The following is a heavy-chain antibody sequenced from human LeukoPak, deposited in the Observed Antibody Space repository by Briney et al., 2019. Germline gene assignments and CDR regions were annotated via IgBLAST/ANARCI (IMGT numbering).Heavy chain of an antibody. CDR2: ISSSSSYI. D-gene: IGHD5-18*01. V-gene: IGHV3-21*01. CDR1: GFTFSSYA. J-gene: IGHJ4*02. Sequence: PGRSLRLSCAASGFTFSSYAMNWVRQAPGKGLEWVSSISSSSSYIYYADSVKGRFTISRDNAKNSLYLQMNSLRAEDTAVYYCARGPDSPRSFDYWGQGTLVTVSS. CDR3: ARGPDSPRSFDY.